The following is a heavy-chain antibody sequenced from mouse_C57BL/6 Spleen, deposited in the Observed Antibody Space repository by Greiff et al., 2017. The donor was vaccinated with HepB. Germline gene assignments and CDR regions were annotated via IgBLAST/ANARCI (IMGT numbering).Heavy chain of an antibody. CDR1: GYTFTSYW. J-gene: IGHJ1*03. V-gene: IGHV1-53*01. Sequence: VKLQQPGTELVKPGASVKLSCKASGYTFTSYWMHWVKQRPGQGLEWIGNINPSNGGTNYNEKFKSKATLTVDKSSSTAYMQLSSLTSEDSAVYYCARSDYYGSSYVWYFDVWGTGTTVTVSS. CDR2: INPSNGGT. CDR3: ARSDYYGSSYVWYFDV. D-gene: IGHD1-1*01.